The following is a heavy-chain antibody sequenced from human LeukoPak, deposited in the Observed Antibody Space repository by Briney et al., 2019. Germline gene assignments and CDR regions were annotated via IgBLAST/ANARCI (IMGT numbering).Heavy chain of an antibody. D-gene: IGHD3-10*01. CDR1: GYTFTDYD. CDR2: VSPYNGNT. CDR3: ARNGRVRRVVKDLFEY. J-gene: IGHJ4*02. V-gene: IGHV1-18*01. Sequence: ASVKVSCKASGYTFTDYDITWVRQAPGQGLEWMGRVSPYNGNTYYSQRFQDRVIITKDTSTGTAYMDLRDLRTDDTAMYYCARNGRVRRVVKDLFEYWGQGTLVTVSS.